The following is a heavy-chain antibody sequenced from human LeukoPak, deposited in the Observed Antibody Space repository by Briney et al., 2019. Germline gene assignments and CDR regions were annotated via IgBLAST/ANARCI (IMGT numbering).Heavy chain of an antibody. CDR2: ISAYNGNT. Sequence: ASVKVSCKASGGTFSSYAISWVRQAPGQGLEWMGWISAYNGNTNYAQKLQGRVTMTTDTSTSTAYMELRSLRSDDTAVYYCVRDLVPAAINQNWFDPWGQGTLVTVSS. CDR1: GGTFSSYA. CDR3: VRDLVPAAINQNWFDP. J-gene: IGHJ5*02. D-gene: IGHD2-2*01. V-gene: IGHV1-18*01.